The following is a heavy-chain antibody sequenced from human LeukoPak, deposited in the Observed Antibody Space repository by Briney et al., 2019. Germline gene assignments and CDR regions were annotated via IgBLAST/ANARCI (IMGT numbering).Heavy chain of an antibody. D-gene: IGHD3-3*01. Sequence: SVKVSCKASGGTFSNYVISWVRQAPGQGLEWMGEIIPIFGTANYAQKFRGRATITADKSTSTAYMELSSLRSEDTAVYYCARYDFWSGYDYAVDYWGQGTLVIVSS. V-gene: IGHV1-69*06. CDR1: GGTFSNYV. J-gene: IGHJ4*02. CDR3: ARYDFWSGYDYAVDY. CDR2: IIPIFGTA.